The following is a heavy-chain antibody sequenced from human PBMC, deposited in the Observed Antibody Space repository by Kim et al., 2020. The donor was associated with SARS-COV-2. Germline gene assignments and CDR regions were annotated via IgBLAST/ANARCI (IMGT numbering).Heavy chain of an antibody. CDR3: ARGGTYYYDSSGYYLPYYYYGMDV. CDR1: GFTFSSYS. Sequence: GGSLRLSCAASGFTFSSYSMNWVRQAPGKGLEWVSSISSSSSYIYYADSVKGRFTISRDNAKNSLYLQMNSLRAEDTAVYYCARGGTYYYDSSGYYLPYYYYGMDVWGQGTTVTVSS. CDR2: ISSSSSYI. J-gene: IGHJ6*02. V-gene: IGHV3-21*01. D-gene: IGHD3-22*01.